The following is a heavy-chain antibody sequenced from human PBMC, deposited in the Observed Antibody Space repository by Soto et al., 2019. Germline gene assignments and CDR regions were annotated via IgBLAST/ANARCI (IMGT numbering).Heavy chain of an antibody. CDR3: ARGKGGQWLVLLW. Sequence: QVQLVESGGGVVQPGRSLRLSCAASGFTFSSYGMHWVRQAPGKGLEWVAVISYDGSNKYYADSVRGRFTISRDNSRNTLFLQMSSLRAEDTAVYYCARGKGGQWLVLLWWGQGTLVTVSS. CDR2: ISYDGSNK. J-gene: IGHJ4*02. D-gene: IGHD6-19*01. CDR1: GFTFSSYG. V-gene: IGHV3-30-3*01.